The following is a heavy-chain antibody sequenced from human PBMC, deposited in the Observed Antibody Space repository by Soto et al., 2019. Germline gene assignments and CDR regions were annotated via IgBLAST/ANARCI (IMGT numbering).Heavy chain of an antibody. Sequence: QVQLVQSGAEVKKPGASVKVSCKASGYTFTSYGISWVRQAPGQGLEWMGWISTHIGNTHSAQKFQGRVTMTTDTSTTTAYLELRSLRSDDTAVYYCARDDVGYCSNGVCYTKPLDYWGQGALVTVSS. J-gene: IGHJ4*02. CDR2: ISTHIGNT. CDR1: GYTFTSYG. D-gene: IGHD2-8*01. V-gene: IGHV1-18*01. CDR3: ARDDVGYCSNGVCYTKPLDY.